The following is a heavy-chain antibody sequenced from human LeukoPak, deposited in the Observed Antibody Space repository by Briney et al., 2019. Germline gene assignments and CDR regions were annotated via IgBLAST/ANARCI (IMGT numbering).Heavy chain of an antibody. J-gene: IGHJ4*02. CDR3: ARDPDEGY. V-gene: IGHV4-34*01. Sequence: SETLSLTCAVYGGSFSGYYWSWIRQPPGKGLEWIGEINHSGSTNYNPSLKSRVTTSVDTSKNQFSLKLSSVTAADTAVYYCARDPDEGYWGQGTLVTVSS. CDR2: INHSGST. CDR1: GGSFSGYY.